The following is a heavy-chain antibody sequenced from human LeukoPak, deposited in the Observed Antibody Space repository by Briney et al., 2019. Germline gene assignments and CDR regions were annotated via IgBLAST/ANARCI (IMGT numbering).Heavy chain of an antibody. CDR3: ARDTAILGHLNHDILTTYSYGMDV. D-gene: IGHD3-9*01. J-gene: IGHJ6*02. CDR1: GGAFGSYA. V-gene: IGHV1-69*04. CDR2: IIPILGTP. Sequence: GASVKVSCKASGGAFGSYAIGWVRQAPGQGLEWMGRIIPILGTPIYAEKFQGRVTITADKSTNTAYMELGSLRSEDTAVYYCARDTAILGHLNHDILTTYSYGMDVWGQGTRVTVSS.